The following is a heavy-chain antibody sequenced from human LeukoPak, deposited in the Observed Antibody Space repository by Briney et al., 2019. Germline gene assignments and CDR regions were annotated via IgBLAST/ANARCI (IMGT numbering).Heavy chain of an antibody. CDR3: SRENGAFSPFGY. V-gene: IGHV4-4*02. Sequence: PSDTLSFSYGVAGDSISNTNWWSWVIQPPGQGLEWIGEISLTGLTHYNPSLESRVTVSLDKSKNQLSLNLTSVTAADTAVYYCSRENGAFSPFGYWGQGTLVTVLS. CDR2: ISLTGLT. CDR1: GDSISNTNW. J-gene: IGHJ4*02. D-gene: IGHD2-8*01.